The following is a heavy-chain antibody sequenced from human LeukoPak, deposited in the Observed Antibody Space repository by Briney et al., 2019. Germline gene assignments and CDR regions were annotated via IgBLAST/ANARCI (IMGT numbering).Heavy chain of an antibody. Sequence: ASVKVSCKASGYTFTNYGISWVRQAPGQGLEWMGWISAYNGNTNFAQKLQDRVTMTTDTSTSTAYMELRSLRSDDTAVYYCARDCWLAYPCGYGMDVWGQGTTVIVSS. D-gene: IGHD6-19*01. CDR1: GYTFTNYG. V-gene: IGHV1-18*01. CDR2: ISAYNGNT. J-gene: IGHJ6*02. CDR3: ARDCWLAYPCGYGMDV.